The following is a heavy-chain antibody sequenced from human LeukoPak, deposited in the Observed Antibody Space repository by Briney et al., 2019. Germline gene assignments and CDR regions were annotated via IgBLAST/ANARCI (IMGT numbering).Heavy chain of an antibody. CDR1: GFTFSNAW. CDR3: TTILVGATKSEY. CDR2: IKSKPDGGTT. D-gene: IGHD1-26*01. J-gene: IGHJ4*02. Sequence: GGSLRLSCAASGFTFSNAWMSWVRQAPGKGLEWVGRIKSKPDGGTTDYAAPVKGRFTISRDDSKNTLYLQLNSLKTGDTAVYYCTTILVGATKSEYWGQGTLVTVSS. V-gene: IGHV3-15*01.